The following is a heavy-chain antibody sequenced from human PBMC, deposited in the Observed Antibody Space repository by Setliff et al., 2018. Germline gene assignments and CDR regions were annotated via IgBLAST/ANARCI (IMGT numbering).Heavy chain of an antibody. D-gene: IGHD4-17*01. CDR1: GGPFSTYA. V-gene: IGHV1-69*13. CDR2: IVPQAKTT. J-gene: IGHJ4*02. CDR3: TREGRGVTTAH. Sequence: SVKVSCKTSGGPFSTYAMNWVRQAPGQGLEWMGVIVPQAKTTFYAEKFQGRVTFTADDATTTGYMELSNLRSEGTAVYFCTREGRGVTTAHWGQGTLVTVSS.